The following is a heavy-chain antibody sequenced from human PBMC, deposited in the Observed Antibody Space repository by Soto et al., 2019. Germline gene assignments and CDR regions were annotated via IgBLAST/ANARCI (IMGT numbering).Heavy chain of an antibody. CDR3: ARRGGYSGYEGFDI. J-gene: IGHJ3*02. Sequence: ASVKVSCKASGYTFTSYAMNWVRHAPGQRLEWLGWINAGNGNTKYSQKFQGRVTITRDTSASTAYRELSSLRSEDTAVYYCARRGGYSGYEGFDIWGQGTMVTV. D-gene: IGHD5-12*01. CDR2: INAGNGNT. V-gene: IGHV1-3*01. CDR1: GYTFTSYA.